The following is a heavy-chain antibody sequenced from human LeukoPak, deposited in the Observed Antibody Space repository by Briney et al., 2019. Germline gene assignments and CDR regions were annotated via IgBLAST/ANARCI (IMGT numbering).Heavy chain of an antibody. J-gene: IGHJ4*02. CDR2: IRSKAYGGTT. CDR3: TLLDPYDY. V-gene: IGHV3-49*04. CDR1: GFTFGDYA. Sequence: GGSLRLSCTASGFTFGDYAMSWVRQAPGKGLEWVGFIRSKAYGGTTEYAASVKGRFTISRDDSKSIAYLQMNSLKTEDTAAYYCTLLDPYDYWGQGTLVTVSS. D-gene: IGHD2-15*01.